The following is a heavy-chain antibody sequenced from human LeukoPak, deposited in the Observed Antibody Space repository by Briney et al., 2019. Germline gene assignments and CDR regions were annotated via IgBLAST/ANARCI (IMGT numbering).Heavy chain of an antibody. CDR1: GGSISSYY. J-gene: IGHJ4*02. CDR3: ARGDYDSGGDY. D-gene: IGHD3-22*01. CDR2: IYYSGST. V-gene: IGHV4-59*01. Sequence: SETLSLTCTVSGGSISSYYWSWIRQPPGKGLEWIGYIYYSGSTNYNPSLKSRVTISVDTSKNQFSLKLSSVTAADTAVYYCARGDYDSGGDYWGQGTLVTVSS.